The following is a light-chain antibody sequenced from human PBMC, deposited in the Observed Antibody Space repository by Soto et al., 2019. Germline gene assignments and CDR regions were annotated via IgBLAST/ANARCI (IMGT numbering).Light chain of an antibody. CDR1: QSISSTY. V-gene: IGKV3-20*01. CDR3: QQYYASSWT. CDR2: AAS. Sequence: EIVLTQSPGTLSLSPGERATLSCRASQSISSTYLAWYRQKPGQAPRLLIYAASSRATGIPDRFSGSGSGKDFTLTSSRLDPEDFAVYYCQQYYASSWTFGQGTRVEIK. J-gene: IGKJ1*01.